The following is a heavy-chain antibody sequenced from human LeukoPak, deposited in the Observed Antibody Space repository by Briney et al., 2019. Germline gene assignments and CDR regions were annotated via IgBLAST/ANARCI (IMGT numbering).Heavy chain of an antibody. CDR2: ISAYNGNT. Sequence: GASVKVSCKASGYTFTSYGISWVRQAPGQGLEWMGWISAYNGNTNYAQKLQGRVTMTTDTSTSTAYMELRSLRSDDTAVYYCARDQMITFGGVIVGTPSDYWGQGTLVTVSS. D-gene: IGHD3-16*02. V-gene: IGHV1-18*01. CDR1: GYTFTSYG. CDR3: ARDQMITFGGVIVGTPSDY. J-gene: IGHJ4*02.